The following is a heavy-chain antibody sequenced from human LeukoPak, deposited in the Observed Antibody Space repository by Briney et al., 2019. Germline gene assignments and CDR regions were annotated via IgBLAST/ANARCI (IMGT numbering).Heavy chain of an antibody. Sequence: GASVKVSCKASGYTFTSYAMHWVRQAPGQRLEWMGWINAGNGNTKYSQEFQGRVTITRDTSASTAYMELSSLRSEDMAVYYCAREGRITMIDGSLGAFDIWGQGTMVTVSS. V-gene: IGHV1-3*03. CDR1: GYTFTSYA. CDR3: AREGRITMIDGSLGAFDI. CDR2: INAGNGNT. D-gene: IGHD3-22*01. J-gene: IGHJ3*02.